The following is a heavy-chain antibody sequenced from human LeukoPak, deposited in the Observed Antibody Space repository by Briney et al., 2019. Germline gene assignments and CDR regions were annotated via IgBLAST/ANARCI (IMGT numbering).Heavy chain of an antibody. J-gene: IGHJ6*04. CDR3: ARLAGSGSYYYYGMDV. Sequence: SETLSPTCAVYGGSFSGYYWSWIRQPPGKGLEWIGEINHSGSTSYNPSLKSRVTISVDTSKNQFSLKLSSVTAADTAVYYCARLAGSGSYYYYGMDVWGKGTTVTVSS. V-gene: IGHV4-34*01. D-gene: IGHD6-19*01. CDR2: INHSGST. CDR1: GGSFSGYY.